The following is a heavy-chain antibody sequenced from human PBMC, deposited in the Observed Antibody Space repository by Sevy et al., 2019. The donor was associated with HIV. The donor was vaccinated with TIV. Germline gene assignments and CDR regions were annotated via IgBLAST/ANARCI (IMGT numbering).Heavy chain of an antibody. CDR3: ARAVRYFGGAYYFDY. Sequence: GGSLRLSCAASGFTFSDYCVSWIRQAPGKGLEWVSYISSSSSYTNYADSVKGRFTISRDNAKNSLYLQMNSLRAEDTAVYYCARAVRYFGGAYYFDYWGQGTLVTVSS. V-gene: IGHV3-11*06. D-gene: IGHD3-9*01. CDR2: ISSSSSYT. J-gene: IGHJ4*02. CDR1: GFTFSDYC.